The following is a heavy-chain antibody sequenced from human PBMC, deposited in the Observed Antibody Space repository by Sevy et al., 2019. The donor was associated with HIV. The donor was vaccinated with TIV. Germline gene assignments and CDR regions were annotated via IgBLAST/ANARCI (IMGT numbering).Heavy chain of an antibody. J-gene: IGHJ5*02. CDR1: GYTFTGYY. D-gene: IGHD3-3*01. CDR2: INPNSGGT. CDR3: ARDSYYDFWSGYRKYNWFDP. V-gene: IGHV1-2*02. Sequence: ASVKVSCKASGYTFTGYYMHWVRQAPGQGLEWMGWINPNSGGTNYAQKFQGSVTMTRDTSISTAYMELSRLRSDDTAVYYCARDSYYDFWSGYRKYNWFDPWGQGTLVTVSS.